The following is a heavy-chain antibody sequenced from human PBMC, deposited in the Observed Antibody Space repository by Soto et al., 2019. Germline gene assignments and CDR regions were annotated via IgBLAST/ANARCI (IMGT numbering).Heavy chain of an antibody. Sequence: GESLKISCKGSGYSFTSYWIGWARQMPGKGLEWMGIIYPGDSDTRYSPSFQGQVTISAEKSISTAYVQWSSLKASDTAMYYCARQRYGGKYYYGMDVWGQGTTVTVSS. J-gene: IGHJ6*02. CDR2: IYPGDSDT. D-gene: IGHD5-18*01. CDR3: ARQRYGGKYYYGMDV. CDR1: GYSFTSYW. V-gene: IGHV5-51*01.